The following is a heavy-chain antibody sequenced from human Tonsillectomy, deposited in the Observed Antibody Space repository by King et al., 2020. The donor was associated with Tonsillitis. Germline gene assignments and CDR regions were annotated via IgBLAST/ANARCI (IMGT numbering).Heavy chain of an antibody. Sequence: VQLVESGGGLVQPGGSLRLSCAASGFTFSSYAMSWFRQAPGKGLEWVSAISGSGGSTYYADSVKGRFTISRDNSRNTLYLQMNSLRAEDTAVYYCAKSPPLSYDFWSGYYGMDVWGQGTTVTVSS. J-gene: IGHJ6*02. V-gene: IGHV3-23*04. CDR3: AKSPPLSYDFWSGYYGMDV. CDR2: ISGSGGST. CDR1: GFTFSSYA. D-gene: IGHD3-3*01.